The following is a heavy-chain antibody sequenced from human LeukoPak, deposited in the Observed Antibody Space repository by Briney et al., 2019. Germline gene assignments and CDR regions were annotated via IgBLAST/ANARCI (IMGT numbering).Heavy chain of an antibody. J-gene: IGHJ4*02. CDR2: ISSGSSYI. CDR1: GFTFSSYS. Sequence: GGSLRLSCAASGFTFSSYSMNWVRQAPGKGLEWVSSISSGSSYIYYADSVKGRFTISRDNAKNSLYLQMNSLRAEDTAVYYCARGGTVTTYFDYWGQGTLVTVSS. CDR3: ARGGTVTTYFDY. V-gene: IGHV3-21*01. D-gene: IGHD4-11*01.